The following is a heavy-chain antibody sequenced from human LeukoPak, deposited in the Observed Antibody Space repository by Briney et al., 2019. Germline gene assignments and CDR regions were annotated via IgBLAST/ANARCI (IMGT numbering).Heavy chain of an antibody. CDR3: ARDPHYGDPPDY. D-gene: IGHD4-17*01. CDR1: GYTFTGCY. J-gene: IGHJ4*02. CDR2: INPNSGGT. Sequence: ASVKVSCKASGYTFTGCYMHWVRQAPGQGLEWMGWINPNSGGTNYAQKLQGRVTMTTDTSTSTAYMELRSLRSDDTTVYYCARDPHYGDPPDYWGQGTLVTVSS. V-gene: IGHV1-2*02.